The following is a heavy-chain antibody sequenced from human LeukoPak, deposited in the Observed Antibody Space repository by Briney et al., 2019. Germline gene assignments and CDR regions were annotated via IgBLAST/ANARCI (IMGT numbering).Heavy chain of an antibody. V-gene: IGHV3-21*01. CDR3: ARESSGYFY. Sequence: PGGSLRLSCAASGFTFSTYSMNWVRQAPGKGLEWVSSISSGSSFIYYADSVKGRFTISRDNSKNSLFLQMNSLRAEDTAVYYCARESSGYFYWGQGTLVTVSS. D-gene: IGHD3-22*01. CDR2: ISSGSSFI. J-gene: IGHJ4*02. CDR1: GFTFSTYS.